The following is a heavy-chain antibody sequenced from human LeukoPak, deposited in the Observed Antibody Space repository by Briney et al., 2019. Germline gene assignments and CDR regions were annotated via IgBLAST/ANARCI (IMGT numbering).Heavy chain of an antibody. V-gene: IGHV3-48*01. J-gene: IGHJ4*02. Sequence: QPGGSQRLSCATSGFTFSSYSMNWVRQAPGKGLEWVSYISTGSTNIKQADSVKGRFTISRDNAKNSLYLQMNSLRAEDTAVYYCARDLDWAFDYWGQGILVTVSS. D-gene: IGHD3-9*01. CDR3: ARDLDWAFDY. CDR1: GFTFSSYS. CDR2: ISTGSTNI.